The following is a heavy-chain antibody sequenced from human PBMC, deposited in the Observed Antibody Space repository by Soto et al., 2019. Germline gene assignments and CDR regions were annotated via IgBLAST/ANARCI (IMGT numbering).Heavy chain of an antibody. V-gene: IGHV4-34*01. CDR3: ARGGRIVVVPARPFDY. Sequence: SETLSLTCAVYGGSFSGYYWSWIRQPPGKGLEWIGEINHSGSTNYNPSLKSRVTISVDTSKNQFSLKLSSVTAADTAVYYCARGGRIVVVPARPFDYWGQGTLVTVSS. CDR2: INHSGST. J-gene: IGHJ4*02. CDR1: GGSFSGYY. D-gene: IGHD2-2*01.